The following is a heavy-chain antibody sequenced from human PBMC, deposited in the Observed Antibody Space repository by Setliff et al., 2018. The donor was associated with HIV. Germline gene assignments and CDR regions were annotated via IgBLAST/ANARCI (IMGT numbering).Heavy chain of an antibody. J-gene: IGHJ4*02. CDR2: IKPDGKYI. D-gene: IGHD5-18*01. V-gene: IGHV3-74*01. CDR3: ARYDGYKVSFDN. CDR1: GFVFSDHW. Sequence: GGSLRLSCTASGFVFSDHWMHWVRQAPGKGLTWVSRIKPDGKYINYADSVAGRFTISRDNSKNTIYLQMNSLRAEDTAIYYCARYDGYKVSFDNWGPGTLVTVSS.